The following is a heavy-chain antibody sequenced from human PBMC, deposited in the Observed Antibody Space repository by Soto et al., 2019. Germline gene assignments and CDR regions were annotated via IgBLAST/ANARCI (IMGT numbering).Heavy chain of an antibody. V-gene: IGHV1-18*01. CDR2: ISAYNGNT. J-gene: IGHJ6*02. Sequence: QVQLVQSGAEVKKPGASVKVSCKASGYTFTSYGISWVRQAPGQVLEWMGWISAYNGNTNYAQKLQGRVTMTTDTSTSTAYMELRSLRSDDTAVYYCARTGYCSGGSCYSSDYYYYYGMDVWGQGTTVTVSS. CDR1: GYTFTSYG. CDR3: ARTGYCSGGSCYSSDYYYYYGMDV. D-gene: IGHD2-15*01.